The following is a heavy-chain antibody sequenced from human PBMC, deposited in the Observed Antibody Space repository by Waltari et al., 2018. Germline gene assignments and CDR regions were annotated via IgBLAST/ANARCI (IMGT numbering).Heavy chain of an antibody. CDR3: AREIWGYYYYGMDV. CDR1: GFTVSSNY. D-gene: IGHD2-15*01. Sequence: EVQLVESGGGLIQPGGSLRLSCAASGFTVSSNYMTWGRQAPGKGLEWVSGIYSGGSTYYADSVKGRFTISRDNSKNTLYLQMNSLRAEDTAVYYCAREIWGYYYYGMDVWGQGTTVTVSS. J-gene: IGHJ6*02. V-gene: IGHV3-53*01. CDR2: IYSGGST.